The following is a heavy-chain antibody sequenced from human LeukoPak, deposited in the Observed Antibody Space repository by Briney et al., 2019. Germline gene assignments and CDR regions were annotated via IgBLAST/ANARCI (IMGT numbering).Heavy chain of an antibody. CDR1: AFTVSSNC. J-gene: IGHJ1*01. D-gene: IGHD6-19*01. CDR3: ARVAVEGREFFQH. Sequence: GESLRLSCTAPAFTVSSNCMSWVRQAPGKGLERVSLIYTAGNTYYADSVRGRFTISRDISKNTLYLQMNSLRIDDTAVYYCARVAVEGREFFQHWGQGTLVTVSS. V-gene: IGHV3-66*02. CDR2: IYTAGNT.